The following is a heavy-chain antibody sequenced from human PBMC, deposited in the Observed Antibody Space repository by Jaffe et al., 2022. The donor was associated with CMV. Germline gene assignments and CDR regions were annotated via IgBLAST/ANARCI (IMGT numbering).Heavy chain of an antibody. J-gene: IGHJ4*02. CDR1: GFTFSSYS. CDR2: ISSSSSYI. CDR3: ARKSAPSNPKHYYFDY. V-gene: IGHV3-21*01. Sequence: EVQLVESGGGLVKPGGSLRLSCAASGFTFSSYSMNWVRQAPGKGLEWVSSISSSSSYIYYADSVKGRFTISRDNAKNSLYLQMNSLRAEDTAVYYCARKSAPSNPKHYYFDYWGQGTLVTVSS.